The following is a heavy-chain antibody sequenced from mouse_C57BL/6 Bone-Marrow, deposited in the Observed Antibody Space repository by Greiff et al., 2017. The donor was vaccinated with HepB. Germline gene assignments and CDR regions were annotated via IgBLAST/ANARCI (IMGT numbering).Heavy chain of an antibody. V-gene: IGHV1-64*01. CDR3: ARGGYYYAMDY. Sequence: VKLQQPGAELVKPGASVKLSCKASGYTFTSYWMHWVKQRPGQGLEWIGMIHPNSGSTNYNEKFKSKATLTVDKSSSTAYMQLSSLTSEDSAVYYCARGGYYYAMDYWGQGTSVTVSS. CDR1: GYTFTSYW. CDR2: IHPNSGST. J-gene: IGHJ4*01.